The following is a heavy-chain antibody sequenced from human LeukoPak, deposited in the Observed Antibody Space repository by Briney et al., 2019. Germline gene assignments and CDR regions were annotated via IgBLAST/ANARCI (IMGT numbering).Heavy chain of an antibody. CDR1: GDSVTTTNFY. Sequence: SETLSLTCTVSGDSVTTTNFYWGWIRQAPGKGLEWIGSLYYGVNTYYRPSLKSRVTISVDTSLNQFSLILTSVTAADTGVYYCARLRVQQLASSYYMDVWGKGTTVTVSS. V-gene: IGHV4-39*01. CDR3: ARLRVQQLASSYYMDV. D-gene: IGHD6-13*01. CDR2: LYYGVNT. J-gene: IGHJ6*03.